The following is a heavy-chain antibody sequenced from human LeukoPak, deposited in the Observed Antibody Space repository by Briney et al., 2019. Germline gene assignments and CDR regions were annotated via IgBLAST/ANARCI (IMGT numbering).Heavy chain of an antibody. CDR1: GFTFSSYS. J-gene: IGHJ4*02. CDR2: ISSSSSYI. Sequence: PGGSLRLSCAASGFTFSSYSMNWVRQAPGKGLEWVSSISSSSSYIYYADSVKGRFTISRDNAKNSLYLQMNSLRAEDTAVYYCARVRGSGWYGDYWGQGTLVTVSS. V-gene: IGHV3-21*01. CDR3: ARVRGSGWYGDY. D-gene: IGHD6-19*01.